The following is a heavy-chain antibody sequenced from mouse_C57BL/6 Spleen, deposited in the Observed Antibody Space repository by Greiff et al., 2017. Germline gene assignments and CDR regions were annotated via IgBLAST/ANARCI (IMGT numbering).Heavy chain of an antibody. D-gene: IGHD2-13*01. J-gene: IGHJ2*01. CDR2: IDPETGGT. Sequence: QVQLKESGAELVRPGASVTLSCKASGYTFTDYEMHWVKQTPVHGLEWIGAIDPETGGTAYNQKFKGKAILTAYKSSSTAYMELRSLTSEASAVYYCTRGDLMDFDYWGQGTTLTVSS. V-gene: IGHV1-15*01. CDR3: TRGDLMDFDY. CDR1: GYTFTDYE.